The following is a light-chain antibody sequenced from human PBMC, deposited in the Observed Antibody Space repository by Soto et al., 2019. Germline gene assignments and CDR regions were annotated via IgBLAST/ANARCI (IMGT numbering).Light chain of an antibody. J-gene: IGKJ2*01. V-gene: IGKV3-20*01. Sequence: EIVLTQSPGTLSLSPGKRATLSCRASQSISSSYLAWYQQRPGQAPRLLIYGASSRATGIPDRFSGSGSGTEFTLTISRLEPEDVAVYYCQQYYSTPYTFGQGTKLEIK. CDR1: QSISSSY. CDR3: QQYYSTPYT. CDR2: GAS.